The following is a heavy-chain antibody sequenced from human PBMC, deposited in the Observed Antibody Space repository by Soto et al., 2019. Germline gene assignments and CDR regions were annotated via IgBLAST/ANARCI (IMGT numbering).Heavy chain of an antibody. V-gene: IGHV1-69*13. CDR2: IIPIFGTA. CDR1: GYTFTSYG. Sequence: SVKVSCKASGYTFTSYGISWVRQAPGQGLEWMGGIIPIFGTANYAQKFQGRVTITADESTSTAYMELSSLRSEGTAVYYCASGGKRFLEWLKGYYYGMDVWGQGTTVTVSS. J-gene: IGHJ6*02. D-gene: IGHD3-3*01. CDR3: ASGGKRFLEWLKGYYYGMDV.